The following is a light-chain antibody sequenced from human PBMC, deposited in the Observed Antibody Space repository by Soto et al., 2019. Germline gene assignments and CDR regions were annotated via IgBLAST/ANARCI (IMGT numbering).Light chain of an antibody. CDR3: QQCYSVPYT. CDR1: QSILYSSNNKNY. J-gene: IGKJ2*01. CDR2: WAS. Sequence: DIVMTQSPDSLAVSLGERANINCKSSQSILYSSNNKNYLAWYQKKPGQPPKLLIYWASTRESGVTDRFSGSGSGTDFNLTISSLQAEDVAFYYCQQCYSVPYTFGQGTKLEIK. V-gene: IGKV4-1*01.